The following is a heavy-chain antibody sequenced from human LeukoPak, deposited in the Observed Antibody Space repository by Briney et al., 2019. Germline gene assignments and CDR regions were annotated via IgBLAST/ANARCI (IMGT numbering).Heavy chain of an antibody. J-gene: IGHJ2*01. CDR1: GGSISRSNW. D-gene: IGHD3-3*01. Sequence: ASETLSLTCAVSGGSISRSNWWSWVRQPPGKGLEWIGEIYHSGSTNYNPSLKSRVTISVDKSKNQFSLKLSSVTAADAAVYYCAREDCDDSGAWYFDLWGRGTLVTVSS. CDR3: AREDCDDSGAWYFDL. V-gene: IGHV4-4*02. CDR2: IYHSGST.